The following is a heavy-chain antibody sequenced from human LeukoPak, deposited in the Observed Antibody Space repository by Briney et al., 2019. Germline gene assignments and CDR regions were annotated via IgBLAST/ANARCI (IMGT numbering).Heavy chain of an antibody. CDR3: AREGYYGSGSPPSLYFDY. D-gene: IGHD3-10*01. CDR1: GFTFSSYA. Sequence: GESLRLSCAASGFTFSSYAMHWVRQAPGKGLEWVAVISYDGSNKYYADSVKGRFTISRDNSRSTLYLQMNSLRPEDTAIYYCAREGYYGSGSPPSLYFDYWGQGTLVTVSS. J-gene: IGHJ4*02. V-gene: IGHV3-30-3*01. CDR2: ISYDGSNK.